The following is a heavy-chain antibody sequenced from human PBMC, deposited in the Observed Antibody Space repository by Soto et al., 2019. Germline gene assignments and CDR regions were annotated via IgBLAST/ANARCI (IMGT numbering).Heavy chain of an antibody. J-gene: IGHJ1*01. D-gene: IGHD6-19*01. Sequence: GGSLRLSCAASGFTFDDYAMHWVRQAPGKGLEWVSGISWNSGSIGYADSVKGRFTISRDNAKNSLYLQMNSLRAEDTALYYCAKDSHSGSAPDSGWYGGTGEYFQHWGQGTLVTVSS. CDR2: ISWNSGSI. V-gene: IGHV3-9*01. CDR3: AKDSHSGSAPDSGWYGGTGEYFQH. CDR1: GFTFDDYA.